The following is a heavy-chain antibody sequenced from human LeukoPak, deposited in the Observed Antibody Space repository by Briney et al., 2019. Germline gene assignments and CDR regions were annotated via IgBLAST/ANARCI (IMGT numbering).Heavy chain of an antibody. CDR2: IKQDGSEK. Sequence: GGSLRLSCAASGFTFTTYWMSWVRQAPGKGLEWVANIKQDGSEKYYVDSVKGRFTISRDNAKNSLYLQMNSLRAEDTAVYYCAKDQALQYYMDVWGKGTTVTVSS. CDR1: GFTFTTYW. V-gene: IGHV3-7*03. CDR3: AKDQALQYYMDV. D-gene: IGHD3-16*02. J-gene: IGHJ6*03.